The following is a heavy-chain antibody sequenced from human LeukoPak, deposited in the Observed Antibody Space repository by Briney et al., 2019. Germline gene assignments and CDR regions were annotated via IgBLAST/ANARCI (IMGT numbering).Heavy chain of an antibody. J-gene: IGHJ3*02. D-gene: IGHD2-2*01. CDR1: GYSFTSYW. V-gene: IGHV5-51*01. Sequence: GESLKISCKGSGYSFTSYWIGWVRQMPGKGLEWMGIIYPGDSDTRYSPSFQGQVTISADKSISTAYLQWSSLKASDTAMYYCAGGYCSSTSCYAHAFDIWGQGTMVTVSS. CDR2: IYPGDSDT. CDR3: AGGYCSSTSCYAHAFDI.